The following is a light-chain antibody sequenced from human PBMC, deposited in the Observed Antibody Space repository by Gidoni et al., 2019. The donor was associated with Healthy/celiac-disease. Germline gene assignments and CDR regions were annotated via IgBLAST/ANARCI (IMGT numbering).Light chain of an antibody. V-gene: IGKV1-39*01. CDR1: QSISSY. J-gene: IGKJ5*01. CDR3: QQSYSTTSIT. CDR2: AAS. Sequence: IQMTQSQSSLSASVGDRVTITCRASQSISSYLHWYPQKPGKATKLLIAAASSLQSGVPSRFSGSGSGTDFTLTISSRQPEDFATYYCQQSYSTTSITFGQGTRLEIK.